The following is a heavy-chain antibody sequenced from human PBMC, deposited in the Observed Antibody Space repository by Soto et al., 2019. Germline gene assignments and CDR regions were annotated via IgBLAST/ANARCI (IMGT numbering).Heavy chain of an antibody. V-gene: IGHV1-69*12. CDR2: IIPIFGNT. CDR1: GGTLNSYA. CDR3: ARGTVTGSEYNFYYYGMDV. Sequence: QVQLVQSGVEVKKPGSSVKVSCKASGGTLNSYAIDWARQAPGQGLEWMGGIIPIFGNTYYAQRLQGRVKLSADESTRTAYMELSTLTSEDTAVYYCARGTVTGSEYNFYYYGMDVWGLGTTVIVSS. D-gene: IGHD1-1*01. J-gene: IGHJ6*02.